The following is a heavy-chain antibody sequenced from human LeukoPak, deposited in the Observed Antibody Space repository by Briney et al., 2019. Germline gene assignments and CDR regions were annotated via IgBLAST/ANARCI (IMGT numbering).Heavy chain of an antibody. D-gene: IGHD3-22*01. V-gene: IGHV3-23*01. Sequence: GSLRLSCAASGFTFSNYAMTWVRQAPGKGLEWVSAVSGSGGRTFYADSVKGRFTISRDNSKNTLYLQINSLRAEDTAVYYCAKAPPYYDSSGPSEYWGQGTLVTVSS. CDR2: VSGSGGRT. J-gene: IGHJ4*02. CDR3: AKAPPYYDSSGPSEY. CDR1: GFTFSNYA.